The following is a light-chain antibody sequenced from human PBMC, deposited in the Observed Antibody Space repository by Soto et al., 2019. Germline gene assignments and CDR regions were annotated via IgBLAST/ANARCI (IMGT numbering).Light chain of an antibody. CDR2: DVS. Sequence: QSALIQPASVSGSPGQSITISCTGTSSDVGGYNYVSWYQQHPGKAPKLMIYDVSNRPSGVSNRFSGSKSGNTASLTISGLQAEDEADYYCSSYTSSIPYVFGTGTKVTVL. V-gene: IGLV2-14*01. CDR1: SSDVGGYNY. CDR3: SSYTSSIPYV. J-gene: IGLJ1*01.